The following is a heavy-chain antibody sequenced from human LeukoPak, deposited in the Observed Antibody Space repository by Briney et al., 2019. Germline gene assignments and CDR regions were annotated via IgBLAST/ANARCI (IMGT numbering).Heavy chain of an antibody. CDR2: IDTSGNT. Sequence: SETLSLTCTVSGGSISNYWSWIRQPAGKGLEWIGRIDTSGNTNYKPSLKSRVTMSVDTSKKQFSLQLSSVTPEDTAVYYCVREGEGGSSSDWSNRHVDYWGQGTLVTVSS. CDR1: GGSISNY. CDR3: VREGEGGSSSDWSNRHVDY. D-gene: IGHD6-13*01. J-gene: IGHJ4*02. V-gene: IGHV4-4*07.